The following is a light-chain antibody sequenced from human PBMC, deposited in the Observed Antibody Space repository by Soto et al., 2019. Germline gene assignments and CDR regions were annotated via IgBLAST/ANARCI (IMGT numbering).Light chain of an antibody. J-gene: IGKJ2*01. CDR2: GTS. V-gene: IGKV3-20*01. Sequence: EIVLTQSPGILSLSRGDRATLACRASQSISSDYLAWYQQKPGQAPRLLIYGTSSRATGIPDRFSGSGSGTDFTLTISRLEPEAFAVYYCQFFGSSRYTFGQGTKLEIK. CDR3: QFFGSSRYT. CDR1: QSISSDY.